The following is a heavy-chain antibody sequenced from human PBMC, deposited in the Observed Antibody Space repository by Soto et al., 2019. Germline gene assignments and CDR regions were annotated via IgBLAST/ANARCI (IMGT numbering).Heavy chain of an antibody. V-gene: IGHV3-74*01. CDR2: INSDGSST. D-gene: IGHD2-21*02. Sequence: GGSLRLSCAASGFTFSSYWMHWVRQAPGKGLVWVSRINSDGSSTSYADSVKGRFTISRDNAKNTLYLQMNSLRAEDTAVYYCARCGIGRSPLLAFLSGGDNFPDYYYGMDVWGQGTTATVSS. J-gene: IGHJ6*02. CDR3: ARCGIGRSPLLAFLSGGDNFPDYYYGMDV. CDR1: GFTFSSYW.